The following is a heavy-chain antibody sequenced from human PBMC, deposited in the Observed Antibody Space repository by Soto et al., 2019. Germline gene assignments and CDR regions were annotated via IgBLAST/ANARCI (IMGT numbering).Heavy chain of an antibody. V-gene: IGHV3-23*01. D-gene: IGHD2-2*01. CDR1: GLTFGSRA. CDR3: ARGGVVPAAISHHFYYGMDV. Sequence: EVQLLESGGDLIQPGGSLRLSCVASGLTFGSRAMSWVRQSPGEGLEWVSTITDTGGDAKYADSVRGRFAISRDNSKNTLYLQMNSLRAEDTAVYYCARGGVVPAAISHHFYYGMDVWGQGTTVTVSS. J-gene: IGHJ6*02. CDR2: ITDTGGDA.